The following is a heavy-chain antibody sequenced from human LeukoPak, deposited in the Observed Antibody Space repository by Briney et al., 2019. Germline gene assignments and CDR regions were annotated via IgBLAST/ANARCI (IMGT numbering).Heavy chain of an antibody. CDR1: GFTFSSYA. V-gene: IGHV4-34*01. CDR3: ARGVVYQGYGPAGLDY. J-gene: IGHJ4*02. CDR2: INHSGST. D-gene: IGHD5-18*01. Sequence: GSLRLSCAASGFTFSSYAMSWVRQPPGKGLEWIGEINHSGSTNYNPSLKSRVTISVDTSKNQFSLKLSSVTAADTAVYYCARGVVYQGYGPAGLDYWGQGTLVTVSS.